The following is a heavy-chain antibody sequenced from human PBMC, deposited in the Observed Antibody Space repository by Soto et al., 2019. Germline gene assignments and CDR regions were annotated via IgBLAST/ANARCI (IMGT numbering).Heavy chain of an antibody. V-gene: IGHV3-48*02. D-gene: IGHD6-19*01. Sequence: PGGSLRLSCAASGFTFSSYSMNWVRQAPGKGLEWVSYISSATTTIYYADSVKGRFTISRDNAKNSLYLQMNSLRDEDTAVYYCVRQDAVAANFDYWGQGTLVTVSS. CDR2: ISSATTTI. J-gene: IGHJ4*02. CDR3: VRQDAVAANFDY. CDR1: GFTFSSYS.